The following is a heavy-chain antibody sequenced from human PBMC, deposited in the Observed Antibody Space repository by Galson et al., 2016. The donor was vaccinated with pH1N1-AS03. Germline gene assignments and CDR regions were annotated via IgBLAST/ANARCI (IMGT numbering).Heavy chain of an antibody. CDR3: ARGVVDCSGPACSGTLRFDP. CDR2: MNPDSGNT. J-gene: IGHJ5*02. D-gene: IGHD2-15*01. Sequence: SVKVSCKASGYTFTTYDINWVRQAPGQGLERMGWMNPDSGNTGYAPSFQGRVTITRDTSISTAYMELSSLRSVDTAVYYCARGVVDCSGPACSGTLRFDPWGQGTLVTVSS. V-gene: IGHV1-8*03. CDR1: GYTFTTYD.